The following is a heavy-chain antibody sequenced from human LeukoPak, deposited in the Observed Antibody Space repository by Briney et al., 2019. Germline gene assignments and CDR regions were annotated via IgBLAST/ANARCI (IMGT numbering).Heavy chain of an antibody. CDR3: ARVVTLPRGAHSYGMDV. Sequence: PGGSLRLSCAASGFTFSGYWMHWVRQAPGKGLAWVSVIRSDGSITTYADSVKGRFTISRDTAKNSLFLEMSSLRAEDTAVYYCARVVTLPRGAHSYGMDVWGQGTTVTIFS. J-gene: IGHJ6*02. D-gene: IGHD3-10*01. V-gene: IGHV3-74*01. CDR2: IRSDGSIT. CDR1: GFTFSGYW.